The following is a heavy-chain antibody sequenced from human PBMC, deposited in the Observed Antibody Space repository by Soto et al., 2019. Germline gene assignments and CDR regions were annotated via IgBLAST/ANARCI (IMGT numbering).Heavy chain of an antibody. CDR2: VSIGGST. CDR3: AKRRGAGVHFDY. Sequence: DVQLLESGGXLVQPEGSLRLSXAASGFTFSSYAMGWVRQGPGKGLEWVAVVSIGGSTHYADSVRGRFTISRDNSKNTLSLQMNSLTAEDTAVYFCAKRRGAGVHFDYWGQGALVTVSS. J-gene: IGHJ4*02. D-gene: IGHD2-15*01. V-gene: IGHV3-23*01. CDR1: GFTFSSYA.